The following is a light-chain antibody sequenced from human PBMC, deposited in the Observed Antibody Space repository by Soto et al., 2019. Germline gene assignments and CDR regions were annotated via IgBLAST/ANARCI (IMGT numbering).Light chain of an antibody. CDR2: GAS. J-gene: IGKJ4*01. Sequence: EIVLTQSPGTLSLSPGERATLSCRASQSVNCNYLAWYQQKPGQAPRLVISGASSRATGIPDRFSGSGSGTDFTLTISRLEPEDFAVYYCQQYGTSPLTFGGGTKVEIK. V-gene: IGKV3-20*01. CDR1: QSVNCNY. CDR3: QQYGTSPLT.